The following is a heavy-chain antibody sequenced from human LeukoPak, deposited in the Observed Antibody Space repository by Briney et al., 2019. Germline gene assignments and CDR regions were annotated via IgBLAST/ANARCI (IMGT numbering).Heavy chain of an antibody. CDR1: GCSISSYY. J-gene: IGHJ4*02. CDR2: IHYSGST. V-gene: IGHV4-59*01. D-gene: IGHD4-17*01. Sequence: PSETLSLTCTVSGCSISSYYWSWIRQPPGKGLEWIGYIHYSGSTHYNPSLKSRVTISVDTSKNQFSLKLSSVTAADTAVYYCARSAGTTVTTKFDYWGQGTLVTVSS. CDR3: ARSAGTTVTTKFDY.